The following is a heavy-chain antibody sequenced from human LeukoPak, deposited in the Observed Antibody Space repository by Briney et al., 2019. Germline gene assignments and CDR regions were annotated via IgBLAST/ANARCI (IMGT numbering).Heavy chain of an antibody. J-gene: IGHJ4*02. Sequence: ASVKVSCKASGYTFTAQYVHWVRQAPGQGPEWMGWINPNSGDTNYAQKFQGRVTMTRDTSISTAFMELSSLRSDDTAVYYCASKYCGGSNCNFPLFDYWGQGTLVTVSS. CDR3: ASKYCGGSNCNFPLFDY. V-gene: IGHV1-2*02. CDR2: INPNSGDT. D-gene: IGHD2-21*01. CDR1: GYTFTAQY.